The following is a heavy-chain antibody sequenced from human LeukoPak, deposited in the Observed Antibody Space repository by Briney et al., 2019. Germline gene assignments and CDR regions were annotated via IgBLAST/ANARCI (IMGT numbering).Heavy chain of an antibody. D-gene: IGHD1-26*01. CDR1: GFPFSNYK. V-gene: IGHV3-21*01. CDR2: ITSSSSHI. CDR3: AREVGSNGAFDY. Sequence: PGGSLRLSCAASGFPFSNYKMNWVRQAPGKGLEWVSSITSSSSHIYYADSVKGRFTISRDNAKNSLYLQMNSLRADDTAVYSCAREVGSNGAFDYWGPGTLVTVSS. J-gene: IGHJ4*02.